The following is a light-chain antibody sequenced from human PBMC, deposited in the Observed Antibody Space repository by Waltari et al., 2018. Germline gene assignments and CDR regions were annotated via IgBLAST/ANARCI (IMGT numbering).Light chain of an antibody. V-gene: IGKV3-11*01. J-gene: IGKJ4*01. Sequence: EIVLTQSPATLSLSPGERATLSCRASHSVNCYLAWYQQRPGQAPRPLIYDAYNRATGIPARFSSRGSETDFTLTISSLQPEDSAVYYCQQRRNWPLTFGGGTKVEIK. CDR3: QQRRNWPLT. CDR1: HSVNCY. CDR2: DAY.